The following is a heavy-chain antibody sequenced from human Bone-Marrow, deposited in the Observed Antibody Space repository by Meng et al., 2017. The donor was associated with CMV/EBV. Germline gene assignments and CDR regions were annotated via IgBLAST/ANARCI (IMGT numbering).Heavy chain of an antibody. Sequence: GESLKISCAASGFTGSSYAMHWVRQAPGKGLEWVAVISYDGSNKYYADSVKGRFTTSRDNSKNTLYLQMNSLRAEDTAVYYCARDYRIAAAVTYYYGMDVWGQGTTVTVSS. CDR3: ARDYRIAAAVTYYYGMDV. J-gene: IGHJ6*02. V-gene: IGHV3-30-3*01. CDR1: GFTGSSYA. CDR2: ISYDGSNK. D-gene: IGHD6-13*01.